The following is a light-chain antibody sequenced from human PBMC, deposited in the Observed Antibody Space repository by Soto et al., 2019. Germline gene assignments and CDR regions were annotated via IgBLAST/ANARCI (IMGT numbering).Light chain of an antibody. V-gene: IGKV1-39*01. CDR1: ETIIDY. J-gene: IGKJ2*01. Sequence: DIQMSQSPSSLSASVGDSVTITCRASETIIDYLNWYQQQPGEAPKLLIFSASSLHSGVPSRFRGSGSGTHFTLTISSLQPEDFATYFCQPSFSAPRTFGQGTKLQAK. CDR3: QPSFSAPRT. CDR2: SAS.